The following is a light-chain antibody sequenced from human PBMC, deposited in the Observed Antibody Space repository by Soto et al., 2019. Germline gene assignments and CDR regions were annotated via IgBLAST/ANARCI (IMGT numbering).Light chain of an antibody. V-gene: IGLV2-23*02. CDR3: CSYAGSSTVV. J-gene: IGLJ3*02. CDR1: SSDIGSYNL. CDR2: EVT. Sequence: QSALTQPASVSGSPGQSITIPCTGTSSDIGSYNLVSWYQQHPGKAPKLMIYEVTKRPSGVSNRFSGSKSGNTASLSISGLQTEDDADYYCCSYAGSSTVVFGGGTKLTVL.